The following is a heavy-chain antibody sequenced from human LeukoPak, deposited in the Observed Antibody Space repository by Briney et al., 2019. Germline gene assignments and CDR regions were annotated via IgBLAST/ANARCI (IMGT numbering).Heavy chain of an antibody. V-gene: IGHV3-7*01. D-gene: IGHD4-17*01. CDR2: IKQDGSEK. CDR3: ARDRDYAFDY. CDR1: GFTFGDTW. Sequence: GGSLRLSCAASGFTFGDTWMNWVRQVPGQGLEWVANIKQDGSEKFYVASVKGRFTISRDNGKSSLYLQMDSLRDEDTAVYYCARDRDYAFDYWGQGTLVTVSS. J-gene: IGHJ4*02.